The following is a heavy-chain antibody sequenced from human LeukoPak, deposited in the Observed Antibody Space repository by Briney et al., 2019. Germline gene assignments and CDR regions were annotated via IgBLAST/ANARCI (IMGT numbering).Heavy chain of an antibody. CDR2: ISYDGSNK. V-gene: IGHV3-30*04. CDR3: ARPPRGYYYGSGSPYFDY. J-gene: IGHJ4*02. D-gene: IGHD3-10*01. CDR1: GFTLSSYA. Sequence: GGSLRLSCAASGFTLSSYAMHWVRQAPGKGLEWVAVISYDGSNKYYADSVKGRFTVSRDNSKNTLYLQMNSLRAEDTAVYYCARPPRGYYYGSGSPYFDYWSQGTLVTVSS.